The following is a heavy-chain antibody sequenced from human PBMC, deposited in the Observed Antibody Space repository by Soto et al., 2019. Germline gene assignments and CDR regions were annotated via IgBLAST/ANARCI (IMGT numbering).Heavy chain of an antibody. V-gene: IGHV1-69*13. CDR1: GGTFSSYA. J-gene: IGHJ4*02. CDR2: LIPIFGTA. D-gene: IGHD3-3*01. Sequence: SVKFSCKASGGTFSSYAISWIRQAPGQGLEWLGGLIPIFGTANYAQKFQGRVTITSDGSTSTAYMELSSLRSEDTAVYYCAEVRRGYRDNDCRGQGTLVTAPQ. CDR3: AEVRRGYRDNDC.